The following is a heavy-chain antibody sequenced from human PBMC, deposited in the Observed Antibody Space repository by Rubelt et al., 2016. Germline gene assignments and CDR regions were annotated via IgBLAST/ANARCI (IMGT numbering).Heavy chain of an antibody. CDR1: GGSISSSSYY. V-gene: IGHV4-39*01. D-gene: IGHD2-15*01. CDR3: ARPTRSALGRNAFDI. Sequence: QLQLQESGPGLVKPSETLSLTCTVSGGSISSSSYYWGWIRQPPGKGLEWIGSIYYSGSTYYNPSLKGRATRSVDTSKNQFSLNLSSVTAADTAGYFCARPTRSALGRNAFDIWGQGTMVTVSS. J-gene: IGHJ3*02. CDR2: IYYSGST.